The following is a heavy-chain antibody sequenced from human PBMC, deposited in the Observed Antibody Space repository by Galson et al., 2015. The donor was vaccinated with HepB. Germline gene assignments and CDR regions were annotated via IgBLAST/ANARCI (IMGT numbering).Heavy chain of an antibody. CDR3: ARKGRGLLNLNYFDY. Sequence: LRLSCAASGFTFDYFGMSWVRQVPGKGLEWVSDINWNDGSTGYADSVKGRFTISRDNAKNSLYLQMSSLRAEDTALYYCARKGRGLLNLNYFDYWGRGTLVTVSS. CDR1: GFTFDYFG. V-gene: IGHV3-20*04. D-gene: IGHD3-10*01. J-gene: IGHJ4*02. CDR2: INWNDGST.